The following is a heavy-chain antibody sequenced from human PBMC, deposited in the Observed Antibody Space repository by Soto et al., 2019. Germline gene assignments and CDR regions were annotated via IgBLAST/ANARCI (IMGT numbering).Heavy chain of an antibody. CDR2: ISYDGSNK. CDR3: AKGIRDSYGCPTC. J-gene: IGHJ4*01. CDR1: ELKIGSLG. V-gene: IGHV3-30*18. D-gene: IGHD5-18*01. Sequence: AAELKIGSLGGRRIIKTPGKGLEWVAVISYDGSNKYYADSVKGRFTISRDNSKNTLYLQMNSLRAEDTAVYYCAKGIRDSYGCPTCWGHGTLVTGSS.